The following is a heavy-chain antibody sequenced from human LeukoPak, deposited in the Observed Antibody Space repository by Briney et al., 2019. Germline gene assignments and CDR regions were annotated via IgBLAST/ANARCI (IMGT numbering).Heavy chain of an antibody. V-gene: IGHV3-9*01. CDR3: AKDLERYHPGSPRDYYYGMDV. CDR2: ISWNSGSI. J-gene: IGHJ6*02. D-gene: IGHD2-2*01. Sequence: GGSLRLSCAASGFTFDDYAMHWVRQAPGKGLEWVSGISWNSGSIGYADSVKGRFTISRDNAKNSLYLQMNSLRAVDTALYYCAKDLERYHPGSPRDYYYGMDVWGQGTTVTVSS. CDR1: GFTFDDYA.